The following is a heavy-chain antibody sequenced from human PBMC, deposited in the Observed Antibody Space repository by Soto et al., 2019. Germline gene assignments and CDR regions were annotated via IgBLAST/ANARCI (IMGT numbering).Heavy chain of an antibody. Sequence: GGSLRLSCAASGFTFSSYSMNWVRQAPGKGLEWVSYISSSSSTIYYADSVKGRFTISRDNAKNSLYLQMNSLRAEDTAVYYCARLGYGDYADALDIWGQGTMVTVSS. CDR3: ARLGYGDYADALDI. J-gene: IGHJ3*02. CDR1: GFTFSSYS. V-gene: IGHV3-48*01. D-gene: IGHD4-17*01. CDR2: ISSSSSTI.